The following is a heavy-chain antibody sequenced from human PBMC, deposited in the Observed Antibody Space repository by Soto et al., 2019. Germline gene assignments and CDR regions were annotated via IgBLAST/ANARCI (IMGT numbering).Heavy chain of an antibody. J-gene: IGHJ6*02. CDR2: INPNSGGT. D-gene: IGHD2-2*01. CDR1: GYTFTGYY. Sequence: ASVKVSCKASGYTFTGYYMHWVRQAPGQGLEWMGWINPNSGGTNYAQKFQGWVTMTRDTSISTAYMELSRLRSDDTAVYYCERDKGYCSSTSCWGLYYYGMDVWGQGTTVTVSS. CDR3: ERDKGYCSSTSCWGLYYYGMDV. V-gene: IGHV1-2*04.